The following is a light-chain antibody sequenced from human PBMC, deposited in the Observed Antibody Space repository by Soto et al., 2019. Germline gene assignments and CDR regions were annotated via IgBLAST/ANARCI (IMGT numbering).Light chain of an antibody. Sequence: EIVLTQSPGTLSLSPGERATLSCRTSQSVSSSYLAWYQQKPGQAPRLLIYGASSRATGIADRFSGSGSGTDFTLTISRVEPEDFAVYYCQQYGRSWWTFGQGTKVEIK. CDR3: QQYGRSWWT. CDR1: QSVSSSY. J-gene: IGKJ1*01. V-gene: IGKV3-20*01. CDR2: GAS.